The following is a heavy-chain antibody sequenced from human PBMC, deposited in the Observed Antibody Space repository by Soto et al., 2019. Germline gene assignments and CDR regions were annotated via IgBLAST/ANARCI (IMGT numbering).Heavy chain of an antibody. CDR2: INHSGST. D-gene: IGHD6-19*01. CDR3: ARGLPIYSSGWAGFDY. Sequence: QVQLQQWGAGLLKPSETLSLTCAVYGGSFSGYYWSWIRQPPGKGLEGIGEINHSGSTNYNPSLKSRVTISVDTSMNQFSLKLSSVTAADTAVYYCARGLPIYSSGWAGFDYWGQGTLVTVSS. V-gene: IGHV4-34*01. J-gene: IGHJ4*02. CDR1: GGSFSGYY.